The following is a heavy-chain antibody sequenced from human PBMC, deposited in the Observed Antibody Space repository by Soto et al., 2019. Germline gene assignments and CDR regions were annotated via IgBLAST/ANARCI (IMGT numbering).Heavy chain of an antibody. Sequence: QVQLQQWGAGLLKPSETLSLTCAVYGGSFSGYYWSWIRQPPGKGLEWIGEINHSGSTNYNPSLKRRVTISVDTSKNQFSLKLSSVTAADTAVYYCARGPTITIAYYYYYYMDVWGKGTTVTVSS. CDR3: ARGPTITIAYYYYYYMDV. D-gene: IGHD3-9*01. J-gene: IGHJ6*03. CDR1: GGSFSGYY. V-gene: IGHV4-34*01. CDR2: INHSGST.